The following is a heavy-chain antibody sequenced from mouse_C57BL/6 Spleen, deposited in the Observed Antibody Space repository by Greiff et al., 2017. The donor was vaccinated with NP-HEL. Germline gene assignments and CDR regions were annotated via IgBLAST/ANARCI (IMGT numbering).Heavy chain of an antibody. Sequence: EVKLMESEGGLVQPGSSMKLSCTASGFTFSDYYMAWVRQVPEKGLEWVANINYDGSSTYYLDSLKSRFIISRDNAKNILYLEMSSLKSEETATYYCARDLYYYGSSYYWYFDVWGTGTTVTVSS. V-gene: IGHV5-16*01. D-gene: IGHD1-1*01. CDR2: INYDGSST. J-gene: IGHJ1*03. CDR1: GFTFSDYY. CDR3: ARDLYYYGSSYYWYFDV.